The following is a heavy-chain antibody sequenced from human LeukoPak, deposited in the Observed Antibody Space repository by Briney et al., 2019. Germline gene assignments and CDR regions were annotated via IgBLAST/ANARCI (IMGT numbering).Heavy chain of an antibody. J-gene: IGHJ4*02. CDR1: GFTFSSYV. V-gene: IGHV3-30*04. Sequence: GGSLRLSCAASGFTFSSYVMHWVRQAPGKGLEWVAIISYDGNKKYYADSVKGRFTISRDNSKNTLYLQMNSLRTEDTAVYYCARAGWGTVAGVFDYWGQGTLVTVSS. D-gene: IGHD6-19*01. CDR2: ISYDGNKK. CDR3: ARAGWGTVAGVFDY.